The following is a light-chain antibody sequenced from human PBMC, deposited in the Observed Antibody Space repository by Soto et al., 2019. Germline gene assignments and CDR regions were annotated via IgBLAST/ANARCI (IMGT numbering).Light chain of an antibody. Sequence: QLTQSPSTLSASVGDRVTITCRASQSVRTWLAWFQQKPGKAPKLLIYKATTLESGVPSRFSGSGSGTEFTLTISSLEPEDFATYYCQHYNTYPWTFGQGTKVDIK. V-gene: IGKV1-5*03. CDR1: QSVRTW. CDR2: KAT. CDR3: QHYNTYPWT. J-gene: IGKJ1*01.